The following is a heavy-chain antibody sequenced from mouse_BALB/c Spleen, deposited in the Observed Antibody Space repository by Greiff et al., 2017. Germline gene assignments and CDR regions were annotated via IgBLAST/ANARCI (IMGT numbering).Heavy chain of an antibody. J-gene: IGHJ2*01. V-gene: IGHV14-3*02. D-gene: IGHD2-4*01. CDR3: ARWRDYDAGGFDY. CDR1: GFNIKDTY. CDR2: IDPANGNT. Sequence: EVQLQQSGAELVKPGASVKLSCTASGFNIKDTYMHWVKQRPEQGLEWIGRIDPANGNTKYDPKFQGKATITADTSSNTAYLQLSSLTSEDTAVYYCARWRDYDAGGFDYWGQGTTLTVSS.